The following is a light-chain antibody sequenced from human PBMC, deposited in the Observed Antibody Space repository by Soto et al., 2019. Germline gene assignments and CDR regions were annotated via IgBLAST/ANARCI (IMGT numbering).Light chain of an antibody. J-gene: IGKJ5*01. V-gene: IGKV3-15*01. CDR2: GAY. CDR3: QQYNNWPPIT. CDR1: QSVGNN. Sequence: EIVLTHSPGTLSLSPGERSTLSCRASQSVGNNLAWCQQKPGQAPRLLXYGAYTRATGIPARFSGSGSGTEFTLTISSLQSEDFAVYYCQQYNNWPPITFGQGTRLEIK.